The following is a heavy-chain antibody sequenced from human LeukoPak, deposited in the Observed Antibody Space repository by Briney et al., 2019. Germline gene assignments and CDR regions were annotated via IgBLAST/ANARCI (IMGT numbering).Heavy chain of an antibody. V-gene: IGHV1-69*04. CDR1: GGTFSSYA. Sequence: ASVKVSCKASGGTFSSYAISWVRQAPGQGLEWMGRIIPILGIANYAQKFQGRVTITADKSTSTAYMELSSLRSEDTAVYYCARVSEYCSSTSCYGAFDIWGQGTMVTVSS. J-gene: IGHJ3*02. D-gene: IGHD2-2*01. CDR3: ARVSEYCSSTSCYGAFDI. CDR2: IIPILGIA.